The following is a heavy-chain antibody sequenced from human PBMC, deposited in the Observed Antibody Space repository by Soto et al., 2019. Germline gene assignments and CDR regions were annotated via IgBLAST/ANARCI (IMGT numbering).Heavy chain of an antibody. CDR1: ASSTSSGDDY. D-gene: IGHD1-26*01. V-gene: IGHV4-30-4*03. CDR3: ALVGCDMDKLSY. Sequence: QRMSLTCPVSASSTSSGDDYWRWVLQSPGKGLEWVGYIYYSGSTYYNPSLKRRLDISLDVSKNLFSLRLTAVTASDTSDYFLALVGCDMDKLSYWGQGILVTVSS. CDR2: IYYSGST. J-gene: IGHJ4*03.